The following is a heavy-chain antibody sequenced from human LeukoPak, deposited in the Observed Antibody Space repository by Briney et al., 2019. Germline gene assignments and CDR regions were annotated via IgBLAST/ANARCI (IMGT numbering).Heavy chain of an antibody. CDR1: GFTFSDYY. CDR2: ISGSVRSI. CDR3: ARDRTYYYGSGSYTY. J-gene: IGHJ4*02. V-gene: IGHV3-11*01. Sequence: GGSLRLSCTASGFTFSDYYMSWVRRAPGGGLESVSYISGSVRSISYADSVKGRFTVSRDNDKNSLYLQMNSLRAEDTAVYYCARDRTYYYGSGSYTYWGQGTLVTVSS. D-gene: IGHD3-10*01.